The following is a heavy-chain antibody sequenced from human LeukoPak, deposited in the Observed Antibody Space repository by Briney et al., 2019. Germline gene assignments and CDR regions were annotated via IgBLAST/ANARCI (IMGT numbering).Heavy chain of an antibody. J-gene: IGHJ4*02. CDR3: AAETTFRGYSYGFAFDY. CDR1: GFTFSSYA. Sequence: GRSLRPSCAASGFTFSSYAMHWVRQAPGKGLEWVAVISYDGSNKYYADSVKGRFTISRDNSKNTLYLQMNSLRAEDTAVYYCAAETTFRGYSYGFAFDYWGQGTLVTVSS. D-gene: IGHD5-18*01. V-gene: IGHV3-30-3*01. CDR2: ISYDGSNK.